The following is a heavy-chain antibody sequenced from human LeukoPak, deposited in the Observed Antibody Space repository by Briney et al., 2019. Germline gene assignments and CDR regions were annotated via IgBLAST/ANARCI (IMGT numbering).Heavy chain of an antibody. V-gene: IGHV3-30-3*01. CDR2: ISYDGSNK. Sequence: GGSLRLSCAASGFTFGSYAMHWVRQAPGKGLEWVAVISYDGSNKYYADSVKGRFTISRDNSKNTLYLQMNSLRAEDTAVYYCAGELGDYGPWGQGTLVTVSS. D-gene: IGHD4-17*01. CDR1: GFTFGSYA. CDR3: AGELGDYGP. J-gene: IGHJ5*02.